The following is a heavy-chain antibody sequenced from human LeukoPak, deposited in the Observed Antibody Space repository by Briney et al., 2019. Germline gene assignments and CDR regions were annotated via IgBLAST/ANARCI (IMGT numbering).Heavy chain of an antibody. CDR3: ARTAYCSSTSCSPYTFDY. CDR1: GFTFSSYA. CDR2: ISYDGSNK. Sequence: PGGSLRLSCAASGFTFSSYAMHWVRQAPGKGLEWVAVISYDGSNKYYADSVKGRFTISRDNSKNTLYLQMNSLRAEDTAVYYCARTAYCSSTSCSPYTFDYWGQGTLVTVSS. V-gene: IGHV3-30*04. J-gene: IGHJ4*02. D-gene: IGHD2-2*01.